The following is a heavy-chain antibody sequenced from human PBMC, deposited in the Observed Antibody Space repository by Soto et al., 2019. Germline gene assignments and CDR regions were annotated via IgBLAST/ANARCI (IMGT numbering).Heavy chain of an antibody. CDR1: GYTFTSYG. Sequence: GASVKVSCKASGYTFTSYGISWVRQAPGQGLEWMGWISAYNGNTNYAQKLQGRVTMTTDTSTSTAYMELRSLRSDDTAVYYCARGGRYCSGGSCFGRWFDPWGQGTLVTVSS. V-gene: IGHV1-18*01. CDR2: ISAYNGNT. D-gene: IGHD2-15*01. CDR3: ARGGRYCSGGSCFGRWFDP. J-gene: IGHJ5*02.